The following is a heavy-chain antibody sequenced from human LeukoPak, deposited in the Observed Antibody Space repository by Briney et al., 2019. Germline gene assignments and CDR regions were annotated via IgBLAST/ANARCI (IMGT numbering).Heavy chain of an antibody. CDR2: IKPNSGDT. CDR1: GFTLSGYY. CDR3: ARADSVPAGDYHYWYMDV. D-gene: IGHD2-2*01. J-gene: IGHJ6*03. Sequence: ASVKVSCKASGFTLSGYYTHWVRQEPRQGVQWMGWIKPNSGDTDYAQKFQGRVTMTRDTSISTVYMELSSLRSDDTAVYYCARADSVPAGDYHYWYMDVWGKGTTVTVSS. V-gene: IGHV1-2*02.